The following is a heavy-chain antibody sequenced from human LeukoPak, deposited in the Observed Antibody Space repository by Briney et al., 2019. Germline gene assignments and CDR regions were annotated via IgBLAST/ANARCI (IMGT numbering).Heavy chain of an antibody. D-gene: IGHD5-24*01. V-gene: IGHV4-39*01. CDR3: ARRRWLQGFDS. Sequence: SETLSLTCTVSGGSISSSTYYWGWIRQPPGEGLEWIGSMYYSGSTYYNPSLKSRLTISADTSNNHFSLKLSSVTAAATAVYYCARRRWLQGFDSWGQGTLVTVSS. CDR2: MYYSGST. CDR1: GGSISSSTYY. J-gene: IGHJ4*02.